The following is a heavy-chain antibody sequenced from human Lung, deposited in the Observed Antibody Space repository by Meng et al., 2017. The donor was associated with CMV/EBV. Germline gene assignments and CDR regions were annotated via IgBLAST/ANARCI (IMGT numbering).Heavy chain of an antibody. J-gene: IGHJ4*02. CDR2: IYHSGGT. D-gene: IGHD6-19*01. Sequence: RLQDSGPRLVKPSGTLSLPCAVSGGSISISTWWSWVRQPPGKGLEWIGEIYHSGGTNYNPSLRGRVTISLDKSKNQFSLTLRSVTAADTAVYYCARDPYATGWAGWGQGTLVTVSS. V-gene: IGHV4-4*02. CDR1: GGSISISTW. CDR3: ARDPYATGWAG.